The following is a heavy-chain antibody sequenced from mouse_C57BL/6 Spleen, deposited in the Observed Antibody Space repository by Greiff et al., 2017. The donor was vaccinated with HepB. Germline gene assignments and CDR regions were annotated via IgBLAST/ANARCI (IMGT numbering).Heavy chain of an antibody. D-gene: IGHD1-1*01. J-gene: IGHJ4*01. CDR3: ARKDYYGSSYAMDY. Sequence: VQLQQPGAELVKPGASVKLSCKASGYTFTSYWMQWVKQRPGQGLEWIGEIDPSDSYTNYNQKFKGKATLTVDTSSSTAYMQLSRLTSEDSAVYYCARKDYYGSSYAMDYWGQGTSVTVSS. CDR2: IDPSDSYT. CDR1: GYTFTSYW. V-gene: IGHV1-50*01.